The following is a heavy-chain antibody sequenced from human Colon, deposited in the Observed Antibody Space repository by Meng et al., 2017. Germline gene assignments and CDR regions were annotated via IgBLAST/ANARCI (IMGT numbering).Heavy chain of an antibody. CDR2: INPNSGGA. V-gene: IGHV1-2*02. CDR1: RHTFLDFY. CDR3: ARDTAYKDY. D-gene: IGHD5-24*01. Sequence: RLVLLWATVRTPGAAWTVSCKASRHTFLDFYIHWMRQAPGQGLEWMGWINPNSGGAVYAQKFQGRITITRDTSINTAYMELSSLISDDTAVYYCARDTAYKDYWGQGTMVTVSS. J-gene: IGHJ4*02.